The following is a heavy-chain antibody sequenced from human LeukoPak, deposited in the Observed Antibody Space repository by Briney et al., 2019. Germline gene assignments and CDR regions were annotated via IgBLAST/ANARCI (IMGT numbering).Heavy chain of an antibody. CDR1: GFTFSSYA. CDR2: ISYDGSNK. D-gene: IGHD3-22*01. J-gene: IGHJ4*02. V-gene: IGHV3-30*04. Sequence: PGGSLRLSCAASGFTFSSYAMHWVRQAPGKGLEWVAVISYDGSNKYYADSVKGRFTISRDNSKNTLYLQMNSLRAEDTAVYYCAREDSSGYYQIIDYWGQGTLVTVSS. CDR3: AREDSSGYYQIIDY.